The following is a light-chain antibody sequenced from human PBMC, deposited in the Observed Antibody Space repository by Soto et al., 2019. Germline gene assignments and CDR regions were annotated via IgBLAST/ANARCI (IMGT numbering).Light chain of an antibody. CDR2: EVN. J-gene: IGLJ1*01. Sequence: QSALTQPASVSGSPGQSITISCTGTSSDVGGYNYVSWYQQHPGKAPKLIIYEVNNRPSWVSNRFSASKSGNTASLTISGLQAEDEGDYYCSSYSSSSTLFVFGTGTKLTVL. CDR3: SSYSSSSTLFV. CDR1: SSDVGGYNY. V-gene: IGLV2-14*01.